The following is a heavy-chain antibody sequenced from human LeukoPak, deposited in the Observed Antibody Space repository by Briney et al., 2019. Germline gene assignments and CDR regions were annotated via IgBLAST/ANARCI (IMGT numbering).Heavy chain of an antibody. J-gene: IGHJ4*02. V-gene: IGHV4-59*12. CDR3: ARDAPGRAVAGNDY. D-gene: IGHD6-19*01. Sequence: SETLSLTCTVSGGSISTYYWSWIRQAPGKGLEWIGYINYSGSTDYNPSLKSRVTISVDTSKNQFSLKLSSVTAADTAVYYCARDAPGRAVAGNDYWGQGTLVTVSS. CDR2: INYSGST. CDR1: GGSISTYY.